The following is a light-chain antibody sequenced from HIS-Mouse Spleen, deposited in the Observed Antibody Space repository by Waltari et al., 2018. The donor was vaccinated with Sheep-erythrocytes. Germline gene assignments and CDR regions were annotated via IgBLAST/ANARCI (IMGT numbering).Light chain of an antibody. J-gene: IGLJ3*02. CDR1: SSDVGGYNY. Sequence: QSALTQPRSVSGSPGQSVTISCTGTSSDVGGYNYVSWYQQHPGKAPKLMIYEGSKRPSGVSNRFSGSNPGNTASLTISGLQAEDEADYYCCSYAGSSTPWVFGGGTKLTVL. V-gene: IGLV2-23*01. CDR3: CSYAGSSTPWV. CDR2: EGS.